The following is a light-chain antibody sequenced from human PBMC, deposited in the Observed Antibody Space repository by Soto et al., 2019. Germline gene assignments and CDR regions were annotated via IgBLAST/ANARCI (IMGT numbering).Light chain of an antibody. CDR1: SSDVGGYNY. V-gene: IGLV2-11*01. CDR2: DVS. CDR3: CSYAGNYYV. J-gene: IGLJ1*01. Sequence: QSALTQPRSVSGSPGQSVTISCTGTSSDVGGYNYVSWYQQHPGKAPKLMIYDVSKRPSGVPDRFSGSKSGNTASLTISVLQAEDEADYYCCSYAGNYYVFGTGTKLTVL.